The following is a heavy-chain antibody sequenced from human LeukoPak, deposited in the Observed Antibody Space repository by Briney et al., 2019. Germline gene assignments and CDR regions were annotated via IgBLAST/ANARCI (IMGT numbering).Heavy chain of an antibody. Sequence: PGGSLRLSCAASGFTFSSYGMHWVRQAPGKGLEWVAVIWYDGSNKYYADSVKGRFTISRDNSKNTLYLQMNSLRAEDTAVYYCARRHKVITMVRGVLTYYYYGMDVWGKGTTVTVSS. CDR2: IWYDGSNK. CDR1: GFTFSSYG. J-gene: IGHJ6*04. D-gene: IGHD3-10*01. V-gene: IGHV3-33*01. CDR3: ARRHKVITMVRGVLTYYYYGMDV.